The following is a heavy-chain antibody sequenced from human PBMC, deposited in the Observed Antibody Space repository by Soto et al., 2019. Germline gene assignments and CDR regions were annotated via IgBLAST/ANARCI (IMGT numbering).Heavy chain of an antibody. D-gene: IGHD3-10*01. CDR1: GYTLTELS. CDR3: ATEVRRSNQFDH. V-gene: IGHV1-24*01. J-gene: IGHJ4*02. Sequence: GASVKVSCKVSGYTLTELSIHWVRQAPGEGLEWMGGFDLENGETIYAQRFQGRVTMTEESSADTPYMELSSLRSEDTAVYYCATEVRRSNQFDHWGQGTMVTVYS. CDR2: FDLENGET.